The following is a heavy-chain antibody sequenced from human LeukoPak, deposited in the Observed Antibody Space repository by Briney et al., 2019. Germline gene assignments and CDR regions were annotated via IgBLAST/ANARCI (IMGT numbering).Heavy chain of an antibody. CDR1: GGSISSYY. J-gene: IGHJ1*01. D-gene: IGHD1-26*01. Sequence: SSETLSLTCTVSGGSISSYYWSWIRQPPGKGLEWIGYIYYSGSTNYNPSLESRVTISVDTSKNQFSLRLSSVTAADTAVYYCARSYSGSFLYWGQGSLVTVSS. CDR2: IYYSGST. CDR3: ARSYSGSFLY. V-gene: IGHV4-59*08.